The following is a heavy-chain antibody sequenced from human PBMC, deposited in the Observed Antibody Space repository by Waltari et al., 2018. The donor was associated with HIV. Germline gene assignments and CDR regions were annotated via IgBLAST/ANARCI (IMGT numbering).Heavy chain of an antibody. CDR3: ARSIHYDDKGYFLKDAFHI. V-gene: IGHV5-51*03. J-gene: IGHJ3*02. D-gene: IGHD3-16*01. CDR2: IYAGDSDI. CDR1: GYSFVNYW. Sequence: VQLVQSGPEMKKPGESLKISCKAFGYSFVNYWIGWVRKKPGKGLEWMGVIYAGDSDIKYSPSLQGQVAISVDKSVSTAYLQWRSLKASDTAVYYCARSIHYDDKGYFLKDAFHIWGQGTTVTVSS.